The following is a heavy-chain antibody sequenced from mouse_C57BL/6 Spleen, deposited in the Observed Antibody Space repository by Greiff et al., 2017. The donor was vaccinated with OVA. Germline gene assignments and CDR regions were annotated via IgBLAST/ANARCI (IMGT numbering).Heavy chain of an antibody. Sequence: QVQLQQPGAELVKPGASVKMSCKASGYTFTSYWITWVKQRPGQGLEWIGDIYPGSGSTNYNEKFKSKATLTVDTSSSTAYMQLSSLTSEDSAVYYCAKGVGSSGLYYFDYWGQGTTLTGSS. CDR1: GYTFTSYW. D-gene: IGHD3-2*02. CDR3: AKGVGSSGLYYFDY. J-gene: IGHJ2*01. V-gene: IGHV1-55*01. CDR2: IYPGSGST.